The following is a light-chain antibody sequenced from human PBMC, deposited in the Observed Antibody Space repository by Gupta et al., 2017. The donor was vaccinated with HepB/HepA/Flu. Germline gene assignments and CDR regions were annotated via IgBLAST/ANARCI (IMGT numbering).Light chain of an antibody. Sequence: DILLTQSPGTLSLSPGDRATLSCRARQIISRDYFAWYQQKPGQAPGLLIHGTSSRATGIPDRFSGSGSGTDFTLIISRLEPEDFAVYYCQQFAGSQYTFGQGTKLEIK. J-gene: IGKJ2*01. CDR2: GTS. CDR3: QQFAGSQYT. CDR1: QIISRDY. V-gene: IGKV3-20*01.